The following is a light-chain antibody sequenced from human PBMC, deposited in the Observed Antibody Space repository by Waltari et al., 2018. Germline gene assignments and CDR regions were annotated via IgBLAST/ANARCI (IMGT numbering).Light chain of an antibody. V-gene: IGKV3-20*01. CDR3: ENHQRLPAT. CDR2: AAS. Sequence: EVVLTQSPGTLSLSPGERATLSCRASQSVSKYLAWYQQRPCQAPRLLIYAASTRTTGVPDRFSGSGFGTDLSLTLSRMEPEDFAVYYCENHQRLPATLGQGTNVEIK. CDR1: QSVSKY. J-gene: IGKJ1*01.